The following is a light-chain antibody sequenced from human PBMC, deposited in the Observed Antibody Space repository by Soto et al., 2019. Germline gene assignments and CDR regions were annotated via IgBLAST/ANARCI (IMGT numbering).Light chain of an antibody. CDR2: EAS. Sequence: EIVLTQSPGTLSLSPGERATLSCRASQSVSSSYLAWYQQQPGQPPRLLISEASTRATGIPDRFSGSGSGTDFTLTISSLEPEDFAVYYCQQYGRSPPSWTFGQGTKVEI. CDR3: QQYGRSPPSWT. V-gene: IGKV3-20*01. CDR1: QSVSSSY. J-gene: IGKJ1*01.